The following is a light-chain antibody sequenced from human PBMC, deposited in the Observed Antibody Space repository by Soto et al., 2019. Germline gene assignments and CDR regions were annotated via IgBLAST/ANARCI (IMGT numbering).Light chain of an antibody. CDR3: CSSGGSPTYV. CDR1: TSDVGGYNL. CDR2: EGT. Sequence: QSVLTQPASVSGSPGQSITISCSGTTSDVGGYNLVSWYQQHTAKAPKLLIYEGTQRPSGVSSRFSGSKSGNTASLTISGLKVEDEADYYCCSSGGSPTYVFGTGTKVTVL. V-gene: IGLV2-23*01. J-gene: IGLJ1*01.